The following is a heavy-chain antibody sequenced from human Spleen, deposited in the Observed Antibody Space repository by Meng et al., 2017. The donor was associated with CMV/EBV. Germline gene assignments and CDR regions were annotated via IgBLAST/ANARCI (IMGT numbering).Heavy chain of an antibody. D-gene: IGHD2-8*01. V-gene: IGHV1-18*01. CDR2: INVNNGNT. Sequence: ASVKVSCKASGYTFTNYGISWVRRAPGQGLEWMGWINVNNGNTNYGQKVRGRVTMTKETYTYTAYMELRSLTSDDTAVYYCARVSGVKGGMDVWGQGTTVTVSS. J-gene: IGHJ6*02. CDR1: GYTFTNYG. CDR3: ARVSGVKGGMDV.